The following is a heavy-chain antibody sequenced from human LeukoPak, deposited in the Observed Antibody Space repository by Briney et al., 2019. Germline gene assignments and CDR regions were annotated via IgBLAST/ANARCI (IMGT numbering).Heavy chain of an antibody. CDR2: ISRSSTTI. CDR1: GFSFSTYS. V-gene: IGHV3-48*04. Sequence: GGSLRLSCAASGFSFSTYSMNWVRQAPGKGLEWVSYISRSSTTIYYADSVKGRFTISRDNAKNALYLQMNSLRAEDTAVYYCARFAGHYGSGDYFDYWGQGTLVTVSS. D-gene: IGHD3-10*01. J-gene: IGHJ4*02. CDR3: ARFAGHYGSGDYFDY.